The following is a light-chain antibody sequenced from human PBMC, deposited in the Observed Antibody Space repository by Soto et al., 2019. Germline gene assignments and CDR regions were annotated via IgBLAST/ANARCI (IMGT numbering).Light chain of an antibody. V-gene: IGKV1-5*01. Sequence: DIQMTQSPSTLSASVGDRVTITCRASQSISTWLAWYQQKPGKAPKLLIYDASSLESGVPSRFSGSGSGTEFTLTISGLQPDDFAIYYCQQFDTFSPTFGPGTKVHIK. CDR3: QQFDTFSPT. J-gene: IGKJ3*01. CDR2: DAS. CDR1: QSISTW.